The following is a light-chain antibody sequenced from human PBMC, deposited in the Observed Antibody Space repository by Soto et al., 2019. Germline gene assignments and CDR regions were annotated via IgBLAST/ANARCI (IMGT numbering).Light chain of an antibody. J-gene: IGKJ1*01. CDR3: QQYGSSPSGT. CDR2: GAS. V-gene: IGKV3-20*01. CDR1: QSINSF. Sequence: EIVLTQSPGTLSLSPGEGATLSCRASQSINSFLAWYQQKPGQAPRLLIYGASSRATGIPDRFSGSGSGTDFTLTISRLEPEDFAVYYCQQYGSSPSGTFGQGT.